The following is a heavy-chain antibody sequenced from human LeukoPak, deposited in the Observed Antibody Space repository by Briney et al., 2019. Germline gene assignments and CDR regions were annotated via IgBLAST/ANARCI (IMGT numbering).Heavy chain of an antibody. V-gene: IGHV3-9*01. CDR2: ISWNSGSI. Sequence: PGGSLRLSCAASGFTFDDYAMHWVRQAPGKGLEWVSGISWNSGSIGYADSVKGRFTISRDNAKNSLYLQMNSLRAEDTALYYCAKGLAAAGRGAFDIWGQGTMVTVSS. D-gene: IGHD6-13*01. CDR3: AKGLAAAGRGAFDI. CDR1: GFTFDDYA. J-gene: IGHJ3*02.